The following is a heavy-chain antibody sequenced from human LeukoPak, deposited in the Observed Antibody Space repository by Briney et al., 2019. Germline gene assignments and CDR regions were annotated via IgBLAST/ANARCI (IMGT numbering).Heavy chain of an antibody. Sequence: PGGSLRLSCAASGFTVSSNYMSWVRQAPGKGLEWVSVIYSGGSTYYADSVKGRFTISRDNSKNTLYLQMNSLRAEHTAVYYCARVWYDILTGYVDYWGQGTLVTASS. J-gene: IGHJ4*02. CDR2: IYSGGST. CDR1: GFTVSSNY. CDR3: ARVWYDILTGYVDY. V-gene: IGHV3-53*01. D-gene: IGHD3-9*01.